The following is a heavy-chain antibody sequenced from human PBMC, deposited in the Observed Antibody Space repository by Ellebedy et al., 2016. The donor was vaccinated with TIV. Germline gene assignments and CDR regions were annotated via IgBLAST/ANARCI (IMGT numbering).Heavy chain of an antibody. D-gene: IGHD6-19*01. Sequence: GESLKISYAASGFMFSSYAMNWVRQAPGKGLEWVSLISGSGGRTHYADSVKGRFTISRDNSKNTVYLQMNSLRAEDTAVYYCARARGWYGSDGMDVWGEGTTVTVSS. J-gene: IGHJ6*04. CDR2: ISGSGGRT. CDR1: GFMFSSYA. CDR3: ARARGWYGSDGMDV. V-gene: IGHV3-23*01.